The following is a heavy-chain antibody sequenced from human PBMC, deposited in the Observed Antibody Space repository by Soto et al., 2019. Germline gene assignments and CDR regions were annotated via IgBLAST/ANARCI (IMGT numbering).Heavy chain of an antibody. D-gene: IGHD3-16*01. V-gene: IGHV3-7*03. CDR3: ARAHPGDHDDAFDI. CDR1: GFTFSSYW. CDR2: IKQDGSEK. J-gene: IGHJ3*02. Sequence: GGSLRLSCAASGFTFSSYWMSWVRQAPGKGLEWVANIKQDGSEKYYVDSVKGRFTISRDNAKNSLYLQMNSLRAEDTAVYYCARAHPGDHDDAFDIWGEGTMVTVS.